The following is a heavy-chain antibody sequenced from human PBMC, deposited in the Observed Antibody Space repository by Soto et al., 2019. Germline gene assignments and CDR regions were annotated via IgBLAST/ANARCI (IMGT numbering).Heavy chain of an antibody. CDR2: ISGSGSST. CDR3: ARQGAGIMVATINF. D-gene: IGHD5-12*01. CDR1: GFTLSDYG. Sequence: LRLSCAASGFTLSDYGMTWVRQVPGKGLEWVSVISGSGSSTFSADSVKGRFTISRDNSKDTLYLQMNSLRVEDTAVYYCARQGAGIMVATINFWGQGTLVTVSS. V-gene: IGHV3-23*01. J-gene: IGHJ4*02.